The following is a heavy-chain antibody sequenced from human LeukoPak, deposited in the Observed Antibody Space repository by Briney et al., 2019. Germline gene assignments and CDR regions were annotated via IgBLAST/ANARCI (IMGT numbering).Heavy chain of an antibody. V-gene: IGHV1-69*13. CDR2: IIPIFGTA. CDR1: GGTFSSYA. D-gene: IGHD1-26*01. J-gene: IGHJ6*02. Sequence: SVKVSCKASGGTFSSYAISWVRQAPGQGLEWMGGIIPIFGTANYAQKFQGRVTITADESTSTAYMELSSLRSEDTAVYYCAREGGSYFRGYYYGMDVWGQGTTVTVSS. CDR3: AREGGSYFRGYYYGMDV.